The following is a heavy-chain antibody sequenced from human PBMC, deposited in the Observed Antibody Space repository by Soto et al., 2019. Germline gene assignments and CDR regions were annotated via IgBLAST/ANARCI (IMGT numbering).Heavy chain of an antibody. J-gene: IGHJ4*02. CDR2: MYYGGGT. CDR3: ARHDSRGGSYDY. CDR1: GASISTYY. D-gene: IGHD3-16*01. V-gene: IGHV4-59*08. Sequence: SETLSLTCAVSGASISTYYWSWIRQPPGKGLEWIAFMYYGGGTSYNPSLKSRVTISADTSKNQFSLELRYVTAADTAVYYCARHDSRGGSYDYWGQGTLVTVS.